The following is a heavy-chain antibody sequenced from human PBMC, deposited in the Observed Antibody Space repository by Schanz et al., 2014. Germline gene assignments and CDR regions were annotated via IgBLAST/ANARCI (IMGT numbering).Heavy chain of an antibody. D-gene: IGHD3-3*01. V-gene: IGHV1-18*01. Sequence: QIQLVQSGPEVKKPGATVKVSCKASGYIFINSGISWVRQAPGQGLEWMGWISVYNHNKEYDQKFQGRVTMTTDTSTSTAYMALTDLRSDDTAVYYCARYRRFFGRGDLYYFDSWGQGTLVTVSS. J-gene: IGHJ4*02. CDR2: ISVYNHNK. CDR1: GYIFINSG. CDR3: ARYRRFFGRGDLYYFDS.